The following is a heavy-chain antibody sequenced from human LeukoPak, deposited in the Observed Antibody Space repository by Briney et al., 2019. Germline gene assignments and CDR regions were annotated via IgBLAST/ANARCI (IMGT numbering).Heavy chain of an antibody. Sequence: PGGSLRLSCAASGFTFSSYGMSWVRQAPGKGLEWVSAISGSGGSTYYADSVKGRFTISRDNSKNTLYLQMNSLRAEDTAVYYCAKIPTNTMVRGVFDYWGQGTLVTVSS. CDR1: GFTFSSYG. CDR2: ISGSGGST. D-gene: IGHD3-10*01. CDR3: AKIPTNTMVRGVFDY. J-gene: IGHJ4*02. V-gene: IGHV3-23*01.